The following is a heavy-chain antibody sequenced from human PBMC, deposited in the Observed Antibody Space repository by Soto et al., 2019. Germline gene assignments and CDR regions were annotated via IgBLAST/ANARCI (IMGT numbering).Heavy chain of an antibody. D-gene: IGHD3-9*01. CDR2: ISAYNGNT. V-gene: IGHV1-18*01. J-gene: IGHJ4*02. CDR1: GYTLTSYG. CDR3: ARVELPQNDFLNDY. Sequence: GASVKVSCKASGYTLTSYGISWVRQAPGQGLEWMGWISAYNGNTNYAQKLQGRVTMTTDTSTSTAYMELRSLRSDDTAVYYCARVELPQNDFLNDYWGQGTLVTVSS.